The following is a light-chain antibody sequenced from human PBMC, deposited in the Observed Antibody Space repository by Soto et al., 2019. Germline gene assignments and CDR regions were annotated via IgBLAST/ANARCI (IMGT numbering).Light chain of an antibody. Sequence: QSALTQPRSVSVSPGQAVTISCSGTSSDVGGYEYVSWYQQHPGKAPTLMIYHVAQRPSGVPDRFSGSKSGTTASLTISGLQAEDEAEYFCCSYAAGQTLVFGGGTQLTVL. CDR2: HVA. J-gene: IGLJ2*01. CDR1: SSDVGGYEY. V-gene: IGLV2-11*01. CDR3: CSYAAGQTLV.